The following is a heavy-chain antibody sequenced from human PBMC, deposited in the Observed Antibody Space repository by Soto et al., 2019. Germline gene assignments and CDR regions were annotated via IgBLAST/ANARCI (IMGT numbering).Heavy chain of an antibody. CDR1: GYTFTGYY. D-gene: IGHD6-6*01. Sequence: ASVKVSCKASGYTFTGYYMHWVRQAPGQGLEWMGWINPNSGGTNYAQKFQGWVTMTRDTSISTAYMELSRLRSDDTAVYYCARDRGSSASYYYYGMDVWGQGTTVTVSS. CDR2: INPNSGGT. J-gene: IGHJ6*02. V-gene: IGHV1-2*04. CDR3: ARDRGSSASYYYYGMDV.